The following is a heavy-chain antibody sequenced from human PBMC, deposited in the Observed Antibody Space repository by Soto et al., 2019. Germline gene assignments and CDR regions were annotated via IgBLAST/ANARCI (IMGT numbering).Heavy chain of an antibody. CDR1: GFAFSTFA. CDR3: ARDQLRPGILYSLGVLLPEYGL. V-gene: IGHV3-23*01. D-gene: IGHD3-22*01. Sequence: LRLSCAASGFAFSTFAMTWVRQAPGKGLEWVAAISVSGNNACYADSVKGRFTISRDNSQNSVFLQMSSLRADDTAVYYCARDQLRPGILYSLGVLLPEYGLWGQGTLVTAPQ. J-gene: IGHJ4*02. CDR2: ISVSGNNA.